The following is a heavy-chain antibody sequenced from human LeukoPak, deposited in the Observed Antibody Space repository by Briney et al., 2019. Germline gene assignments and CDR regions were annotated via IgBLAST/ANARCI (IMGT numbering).Heavy chain of an antibody. J-gene: IGHJ5*02. V-gene: IGHV3-21*01. Sequence: PGGSLRLSCAASGFTFSTYSMNWVRQAPGKGLEWVSGISSSSSYTYYLDSVRGRFTTSRDNAKNSLYLQMNSLRAEDTAVYYCAREPSSAAFDPWGQGTLVTVSS. CDR1: GFTFSTYS. D-gene: IGHD3-3*01. CDR2: ISSSSSYT. CDR3: AREPSSAAFDP.